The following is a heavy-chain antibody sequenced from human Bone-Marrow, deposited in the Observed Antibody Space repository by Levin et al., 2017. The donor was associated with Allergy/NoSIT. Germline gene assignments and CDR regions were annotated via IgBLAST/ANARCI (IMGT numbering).Heavy chain of an antibody. CDR2: ISYDGREK. Sequence: PGGSLRLSCAASAFTFSNYAMHWVRQAPGKGLEWVAVISYDGREKFYADSVNGRFTISRDNSKNTLYLQMNSLRAEDTAVYYCARDLSGWNYYFGFWGQGTLVTVSS. J-gene: IGHJ4*02. CDR3: ARDLSGWNYYFGF. D-gene: IGHD6-25*01. CDR1: AFTFSNYA. V-gene: IGHV3-30*04.